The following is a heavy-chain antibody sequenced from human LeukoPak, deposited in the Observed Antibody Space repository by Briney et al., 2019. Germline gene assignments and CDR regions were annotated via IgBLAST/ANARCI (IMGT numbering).Heavy chain of an antibody. CDR1: GFTFSSYG. V-gene: IGHV3-30*18. J-gene: IGHJ4*02. Sequence: GGSLRLSCAASGFTFSSYGMHWVRQAPGKGLEWVAVISYDGSNKCYADSVKGRFTISRDNSKNTLYLQMNSLRAEDTAVYYCAKGDFRVTMIVVVIPGVDYWGQGTLVTVSS. CDR3: AKGDFRVTMIVVVIPGVDY. D-gene: IGHD3-22*01. CDR2: ISYDGSNK.